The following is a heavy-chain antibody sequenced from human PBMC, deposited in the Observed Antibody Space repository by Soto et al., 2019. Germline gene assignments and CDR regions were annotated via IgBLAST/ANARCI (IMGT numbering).Heavy chain of an antibody. J-gene: IGHJ5*02. D-gene: IGHD5-12*01. CDR3: ARDSNYGGYPFDP. CDR2: ISSSSYI. V-gene: IGHV3-21*01. Sequence: PGGSLRLSCAASGFTFSSYSMNWVRQAPGKGLEWVSSISSSSYIYYADSVKGRFTISRDNAKNSLYLQMNSLRAEDTAVYYCARDSNYGGYPFDPWGQGTLVTVSS. CDR1: GFTFSSYS.